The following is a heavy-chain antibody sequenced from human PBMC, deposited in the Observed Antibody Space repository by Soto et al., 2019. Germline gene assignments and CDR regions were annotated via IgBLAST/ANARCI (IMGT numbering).Heavy chain of an antibody. CDR3: ARRHSGSRWYYFDY. V-gene: IGHV3-53*01. D-gene: IGHD6-13*01. CDR2: IYSGGST. J-gene: IGHJ4*02. CDR1: GLTISSNY. Sequence: LRLSCAASGLTISSNYMSWVRQAPGKGLEWVSVIYSGGSTYYADSVKGRFTISRDNSKNTLYLQMNSLRAEDTAVYYCARRHSGSRWYYFDYRGQGTLVTVYS.